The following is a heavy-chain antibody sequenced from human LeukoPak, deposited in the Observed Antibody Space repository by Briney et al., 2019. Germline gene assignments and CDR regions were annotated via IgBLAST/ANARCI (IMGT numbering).Heavy chain of an antibody. CDR2: IYYSGST. Sequence: SETLSLTCTVSGGFISSSSYYWGWIREPPGKGLEWIGSIYYSGSTYYNPSLKSRVTISVDTSKNQFSLKLSSVTAADTAVYYCARYPDDYGDPSKFDYWGQGTLVTVSS. D-gene: IGHD4-17*01. CDR1: GGFISSSSYY. V-gene: IGHV4-39*07. CDR3: ARYPDDYGDPSKFDY. J-gene: IGHJ4*02.